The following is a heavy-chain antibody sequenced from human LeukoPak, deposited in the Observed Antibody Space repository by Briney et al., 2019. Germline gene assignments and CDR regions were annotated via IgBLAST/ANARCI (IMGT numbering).Heavy chain of an antibody. V-gene: IGHV3-7*01. CDR3: AREGGNSGYDGNWFDP. Sequence: GGSLRLSCTTSGFTFSNYWMNWVRQAPGKGLEWVATIKQDGSQKYYVDSVKGRFTISRDNAKNSLYLQMNSLRGDDTAVYYCAREGGNSGYDGNWFDPWGQGTLVTVSS. CDR1: GFTFSNYW. D-gene: IGHD5-12*01. CDR2: IKQDGSQK. J-gene: IGHJ5*02.